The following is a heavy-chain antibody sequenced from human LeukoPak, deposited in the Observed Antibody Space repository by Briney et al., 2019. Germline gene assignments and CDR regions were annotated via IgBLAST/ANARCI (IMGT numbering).Heavy chain of an antibody. CDR1: GFTFSSYA. CDR2: ISSNGGST. CDR3: VRDIRQVGSFLYFDY. J-gene: IGHJ4*02. V-gene: IGHV3-64*04. D-gene: IGHD1-26*01. Sequence: PGGSLRLSCSASGFTFSSYAMHWVRQAPGKGLEYVSAISSNGGSTYYADSGKGRFTISRDNPKNTLYLQMNSLRAEDTAVYYCVRDIRQVGSFLYFDYWGQGALVTVSS.